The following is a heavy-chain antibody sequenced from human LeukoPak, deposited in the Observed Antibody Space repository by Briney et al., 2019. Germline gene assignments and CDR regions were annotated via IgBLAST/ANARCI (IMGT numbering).Heavy chain of an antibody. D-gene: IGHD1-26*01. J-gene: IGHJ4*02. CDR3: ARGKPYSGSYFGRFDY. CDR2: INAGNGNT. CDR1: GYTFTSYA. V-gene: IGHV1-3*01. Sequence: ASVKVSCRASGYTFTSYAMHWVRQAPGQRLEWMGWINAGNGNTKYSQKFQGRVTITRDTSASTAYMGLSSLRSEDTAVYYCARGKPYSGSYFGRFDYWGQGTLVTVSS.